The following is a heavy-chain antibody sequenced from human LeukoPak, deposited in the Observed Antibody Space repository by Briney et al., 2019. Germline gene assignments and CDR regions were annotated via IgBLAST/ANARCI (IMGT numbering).Heavy chain of an antibody. J-gene: IGHJ2*01. Sequence: EASVKVSCKVSGYTLTKLSMHWVRQAPGKGLEWMGGFDPEDGETIYAQKFQGRVTMTEDTSTNTAYMELNSLRSEDTAVYYCATYAFSFYGSAPRWYFDLWGRGTLVTVSS. CDR3: ATYAFSFYGSAPRWYFDL. V-gene: IGHV1-24*01. CDR1: GYTLTKLS. CDR2: FDPEDGET. D-gene: IGHD3-10*01.